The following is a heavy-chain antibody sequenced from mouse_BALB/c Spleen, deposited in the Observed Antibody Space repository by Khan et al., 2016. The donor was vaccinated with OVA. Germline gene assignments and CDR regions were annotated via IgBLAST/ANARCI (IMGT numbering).Heavy chain of an antibody. CDR2: IWAGGST. D-gene: IGHD2-5*01. V-gene: IGHV2-9*02. CDR3: ARDRNYSIYWAMDY. CDR1: GFSLTTYG. Sequence: QVQLKESGPGLVAPSQSLSITCTVSGFSLTTYGVHWVRQPPGKGLEWLGVIWAGGSTNFNSALMSRLSISKDNSKSQVFLKMNSLQTVDTAMYYCARDRNYSIYWAMDYWGQGTSVTVSS. J-gene: IGHJ4*01.